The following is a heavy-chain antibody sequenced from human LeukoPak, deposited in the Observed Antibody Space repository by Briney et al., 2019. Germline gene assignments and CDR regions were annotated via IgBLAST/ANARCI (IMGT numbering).Heavy chain of an antibody. CDR3: ARGVDSSGWYGGPFDY. V-gene: IGHV3-53*01. CDR2: IYSGGST. CDR1: GFTVSSNY. J-gene: IGHJ4*02. Sequence: GGSLRLSCAASGFTVSSNYMRWVRQAPGKGLEWVSVIYSGGSTYYADSVKGRFTISRDNSKNTLYLQMNSLRAEDTAVYYCARGVDSSGWYGGPFDYWGQGTLVTVSS. D-gene: IGHD6-19*01.